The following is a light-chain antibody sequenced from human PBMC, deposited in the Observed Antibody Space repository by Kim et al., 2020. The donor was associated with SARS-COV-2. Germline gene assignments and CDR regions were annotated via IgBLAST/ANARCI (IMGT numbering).Light chain of an antibody. CDR1: SSDVGSYNL. V-gene: IGLV2-23*01. CDR3: CSYAGSSTP. J-gene: IGLJ2*01. Sequence: PGQSITISCTGSSSDVGSYNLVSWYQHHPGNAPKLIIYGGHKRPSGVSGRFSGSKSGNMASLTISGLQPEDEADYYCCSYAGSSTPFGGGTKVTVL. CDR2: GGH.